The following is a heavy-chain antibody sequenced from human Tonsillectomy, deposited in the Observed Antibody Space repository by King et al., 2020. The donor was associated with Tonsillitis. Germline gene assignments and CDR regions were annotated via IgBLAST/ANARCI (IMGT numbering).Heavy chain of an antibody. CDR3: ARDGPNYYYMDV. CDR1: GFTFSSYG. CDR2: IWYDGRNK. J-gene: IGHJ6*03. Sequence: VQLVESGGGVVQPGRSLRLSCAASGFTFSSYGMHWVRQAPGKGLEWVAVIWYDGRNKYYGDSVRGRLTISRDNSKNMLYMQMNSLRAEDTAVYYCARDGPNYYYMDVWGKGTTVTVSS. V-gene: IGHV3-33*08.